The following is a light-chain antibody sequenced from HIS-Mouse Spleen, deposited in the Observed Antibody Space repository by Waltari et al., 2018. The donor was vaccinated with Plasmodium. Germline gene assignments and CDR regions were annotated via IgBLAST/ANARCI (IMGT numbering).Light chain of an antibody. CDR1: QSVSSY. J-gene: IGKJ3*01. CDR3: QQRSNWPT. Sequence: EIVLTQSPATLSLSPGERATLSCRASQSVSSYLAWYQQKPGQAPRLLIYGASNRSTGSPARFSGSGSGTDFTLTISSREPEDVAVDYCQQRSNWPTFGPGTKVDIK. CDR2: GAS. V-gene: IGKV3-11*01.